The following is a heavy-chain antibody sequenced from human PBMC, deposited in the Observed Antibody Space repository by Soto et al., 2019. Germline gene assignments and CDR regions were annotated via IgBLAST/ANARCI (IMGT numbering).Heavy chain of an antibody. CDR3: ARSPEATVTAFDY. CDR2: IYYSGST. Sequence: QVQLQESGPGLVKPSQTLSLTCTVSGGSISSGGYYWSWIRQHPGKGLEWIGYIYYSGSTYYNPSLKSRVTISVDTSKNRFSLKLSSVTAADTAVYSCARSPEATVTAFDYWGQGTLVTVSS. V-gene: IGHV4-31*03. D-gene: IGHD4-17*01. CDR1: GGSISSGGYY. J-gene: IGHJ4*02.